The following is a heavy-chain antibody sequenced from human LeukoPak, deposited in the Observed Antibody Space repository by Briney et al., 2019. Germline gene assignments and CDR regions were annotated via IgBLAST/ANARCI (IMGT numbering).Heavy chain of an antibody. Sequence: GGSLRLSCAASGFTFSSHGMNWVRQAPGKGLEWVSGIIPSGHTTYYADSVRGRFTISRDNSRNTVYLQMNSLRAEDTAVYYCAKDDRWLQFCCWGQGTLVTVSA. CDR3: AKDDRWLQFCC. D-gene: IGHD5-24*01. J-gene: IGHJ4*02. CDR1: GFTFSSHG. CDR2: IIPSGHTT. V-gene: IGHV3-23*01.